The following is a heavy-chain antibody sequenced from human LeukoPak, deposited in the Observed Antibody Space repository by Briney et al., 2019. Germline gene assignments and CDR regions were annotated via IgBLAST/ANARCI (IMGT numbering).Heavy chain of an antibody. CDR3: ATAWRWLQLRAFDI. CDR1: GGTFSGYA. V-gene: IGHV1-69*13. D-gene: IGHD5-24*01. Sequence: SVKVSCKASGGTFSGYAISWVRQAPGQGLEWMGGIIPIFGTANYAQKFQGRVTITADESTSTAYMELSSLRSEDTAVYYCATAWRWLQLRAFDIWGQGTMVTVSS. J-gene: IGHJ3*02. CDR2: IIPIFGTA.